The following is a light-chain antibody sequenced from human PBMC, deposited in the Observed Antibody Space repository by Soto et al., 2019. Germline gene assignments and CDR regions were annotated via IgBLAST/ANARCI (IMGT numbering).Light chain of an antibody. CDR3: QQYGASPFT. J-gene: IGKJ3*01. CDR1: RHVYINA. V-gene: IGKV3-20*01. CDR2: GAS. Sequence: VVVTQSPATLSLSPRDRATLSCRASRHVYINALGWYQQKPGRTPTLLIYGASTRATDIPDRFSATGSGTDFSLTISGVEPEDSAVYYCQQYGASPFTFGPGTRLEI.